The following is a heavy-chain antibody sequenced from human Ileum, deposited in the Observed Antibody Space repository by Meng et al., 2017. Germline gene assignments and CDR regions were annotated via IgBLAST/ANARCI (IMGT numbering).Heavy chain of an antibody. J-gene: IGHJ4*02. D-gene: IGHD6-19*01. CDR1: GFTSGAYY. CDR2: INHDGSRT. Sequence: GGSLRLSCAGSGFTSGAYYMHWVRQGPGKGLVWVSRINHDGSRTGYADSVKGRLTISRDNAKNTLYLQMNRQRAADTAVYDCARVGARSSGWYIDYWGQGTLVTVSS. CDR3: ARVGARSSGWYIDY. V-gene: IGHV3-74*01.